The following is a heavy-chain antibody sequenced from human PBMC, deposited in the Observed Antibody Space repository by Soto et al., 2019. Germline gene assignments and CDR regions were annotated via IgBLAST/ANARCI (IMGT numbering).Heavy chain of an antibody. J-gene: IGHJ4*02. CDR2: VIPILGTG. V-gene: IGHV1-69*11. CDR1: GGSFRTSS. CDR3: ASDAEERGYFDY. Sequence: QVQLVQSGAEVKKPGSSVKVSCQASGGSFRTSSINWVRHAPGQGLEWLGGVIPILGTGDYAQKFEDRLTISADESTSTAYMELSSLTSEDMAIYYCASDAEERGYFDYWGQGTLVTVS.